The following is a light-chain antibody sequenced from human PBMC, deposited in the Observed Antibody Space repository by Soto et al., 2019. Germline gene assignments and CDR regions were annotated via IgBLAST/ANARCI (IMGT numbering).Light chain of an antibody. Sequence: QSVLTQPPSASGTPGQGVTISCSGGRSNIGSNPVNWYQQLPEAAPKLLIYTTYQRPSGVPDRFSGSKSGTSASLAISGLQSEDEADYYCQTADTSLSVVFGGGTKLTVL. CDR1: RSNIGSNP. J-gene: IGLJ2*01. V-gene: IGLV1-44*01. CDR3: QTADTSLSVV. CDR2: TTY.